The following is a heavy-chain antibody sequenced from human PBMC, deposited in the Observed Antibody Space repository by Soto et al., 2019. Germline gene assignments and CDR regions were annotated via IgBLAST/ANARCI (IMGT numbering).Heavy chain of an antibody. CDR2: ISGYNGIT. Sequence: RLVQSGAEVKKPGASVKVSCKASGYTFSNYGISLVRQAPGQGLEWMGWISGYNGITNYVQKLQGRVTMTTDTSTRTAYMELRSLRYEDTGVYYCARAEKLVTGRTGAGWGQGTLVTVSS. J-gene: IGHJ4*02. D-gene: IGHD1-20*01. V-gene: IGHV1-18*04. CDR3: ARAEKLVTGRTGAG. CDR1: GYTFSNYG.